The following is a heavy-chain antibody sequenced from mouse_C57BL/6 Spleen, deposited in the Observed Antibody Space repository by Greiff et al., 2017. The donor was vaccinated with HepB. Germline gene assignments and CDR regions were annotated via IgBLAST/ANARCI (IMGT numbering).Heavy chain of an antibody. CDR3: ARKGYSNGGYFDY. J-gene: IGHJ2*01. D-gene: IGHD2-5*01. CDR1: GYTFTSYG. CDR2: IYPRSGNT. Sequence: VQLVESGAELARPGASVKLSCKASGYTFTSYGISWVKQRTGQGLEWIGEIYPRSGNTYYNEKFKGKATLTADKSSSTAYMELRSLTSEDSAVYFCARKGYSNGGYFDYWGQGTTLTVSS. V-gene: IGHV1-81*01.